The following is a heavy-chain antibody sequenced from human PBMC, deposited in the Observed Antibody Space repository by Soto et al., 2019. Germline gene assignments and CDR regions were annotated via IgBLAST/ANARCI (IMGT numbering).Heavy chain of an antibody. CDR1: GGSISSSNW. D-gene: IGHD3-3*01. V-gene: IGHV4-4*02. CDR3: ARSPGRALDYDFWSGPLRHGMDV. CDR2: IYHSGST. J-gene: IGHJ6*02. Sequence: SETLSLTCAVSGGSISSSNWWSWVRQPPGKGLEWIGEIYHSGSTNYNPSLKSRVTISVDKSKNQFSLKLSSVTAADTAVYYCARSPGRALDYDFWSGPLRHGMDVRGQGTTVTVSS.